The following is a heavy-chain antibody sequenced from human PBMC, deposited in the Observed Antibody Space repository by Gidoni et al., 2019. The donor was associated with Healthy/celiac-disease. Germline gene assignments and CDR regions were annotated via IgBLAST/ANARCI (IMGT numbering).Heavy chain of an antibody. Sequence: QVQLVASGGGVVQPGRSLRLSCAASGFTFSSDGMHWVRQAPGKGLEGGAVISYDGSNKYYADSVKGRFTISRDNSKNTLYLQMNSLRAEDTAVYYCAKDRCSSTSCYGNYYYGMDVWGQGTTVTVSS. CDR1: GFTFSSDG. D-gene: IGHD2-2*01. J-gene: IGHJ6*02. CDR2: ISYDGSNK. CDR3: AKDRCSSTSCYGNYYYGMDV. V-gene: IGHV3-30*18.